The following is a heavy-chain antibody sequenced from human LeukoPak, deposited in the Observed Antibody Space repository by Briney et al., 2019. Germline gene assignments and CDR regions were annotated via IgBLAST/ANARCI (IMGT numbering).Heavy chain of an antibody. V-gene: IGHV3-30*02. Sequence: GGSLRLSCAASGFTFSSYGMHWVRQAPGKGLEWVAFIRYDGSNKYYADSVKGRFTISRDNSKNTLYLQMNSLRAEDTAVYYCAIIVTQGDWFDPWGQGTLVTVSS. CDR2: IRYDGSNK. CDR3: AIIVTQGDWFDP. J-gene: IGHJ5*02. CDR1: GFTFSSYG. D-gene: IGHD2-21*02.